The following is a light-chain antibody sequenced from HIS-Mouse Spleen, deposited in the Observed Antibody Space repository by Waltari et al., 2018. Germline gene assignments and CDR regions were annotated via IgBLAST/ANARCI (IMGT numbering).Light chain of an antibody. Sequence: QSALTQPASVSGSPGQSITISCTGTSSDVGSYNLDSWYQQPPGKAPKPRIYEGNKRPSVVSNRFSGSESGNTASLTIAGLQAEDEADYYGCSYARSSTWVFGGGTKLTVL. CDR3: CSYARSSTWV. J-gene: IGLJ3*02. V-gene: IGLV2-23*01. CDR2: EGN. CDR1: SSDVGSYNL.